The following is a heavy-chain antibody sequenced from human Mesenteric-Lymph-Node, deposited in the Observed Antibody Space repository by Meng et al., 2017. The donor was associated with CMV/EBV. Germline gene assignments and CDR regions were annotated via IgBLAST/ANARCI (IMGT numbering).Heavy chain of an antibody. Sequence: SCKASGGTFSSHAINWVRQAPGQGLEWMGWINTYTANPTYAQDFTGRFVFSLDTSVSTAYLQISSLKAEDTGVYYCARGDYDVLPGPWGQGTLVTVSS. D-gene: IGHD3-9*01. J-gene: IGHJ5*02. CDR1: GGTFSSHA. V-gene: IGHV7-4-1*02. CDR2: INTYTANP. CDR3: ARGDYDVLPGP.